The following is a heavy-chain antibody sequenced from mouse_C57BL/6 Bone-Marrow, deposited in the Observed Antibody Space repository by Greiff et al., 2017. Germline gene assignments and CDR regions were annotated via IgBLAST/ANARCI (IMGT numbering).Heavy chain of an antibody. J-gene: IGHJ3*01. Sequence: QVQLQQSGAELARPGASVKLSCKASGYTFTSYGISWVKQRTGQGLEWIGEIYPRSGNTYYNETFKGKATLAADKSSSTAYMELRSLTSEDSAVYFCSNYGSSTFAYWGQGTLVTVSA. CDR1: GYTFTSYG. CDR2: IYPRSGNT. V-gene: IGHV1-81*01. D-gene: IGHD1-1*01. CDR3: SNYGSSTFAY.